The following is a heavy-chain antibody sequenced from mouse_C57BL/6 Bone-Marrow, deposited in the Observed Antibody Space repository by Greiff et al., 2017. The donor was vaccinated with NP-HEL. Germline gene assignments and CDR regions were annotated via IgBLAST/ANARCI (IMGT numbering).Heavy chain of an antibody. D-gene: IGHD1-1*01. Sequence: QVQLLQSGAELVQPGASVKISCKASGYAFSSYWMNWVKQRPGKGLEWIGQICPGDGGTNYNGNVKGKATLTADKASSTAYMQLSSLTSEDSAVYFSERKEITTVWGYFDYWGQGTTLTGSS. CDR2: ICPGDGGT. V-gene: IGHV1-80*01. CDR1: GYAFSSYW. CDR3: ERKEITTVWGYFDY. J-gene: IGHJ2*01.